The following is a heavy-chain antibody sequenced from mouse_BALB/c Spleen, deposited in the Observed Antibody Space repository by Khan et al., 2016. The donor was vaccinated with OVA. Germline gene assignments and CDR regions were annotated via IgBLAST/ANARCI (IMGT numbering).Heavy chain of an antibody. CDR1: GDSIPSGY. Sequence: VQLQESGPSLVKPSQTLSLTCSVTGDSIPSGYWSWIRKFPGNKLEYMGYMIYTGYTYYNPSLKSRISITRHTYKNQYYLPLNSVTTADTATYYCTRSTYRYAFVYWGQGTLVTVSA. CDR2: MIYTGYT. D-gene: IGHD2-14*01. J-gene: IGHJ3*01. CDR3: TRSTYRYAFVY. V-gene: IGHV3-8*02.